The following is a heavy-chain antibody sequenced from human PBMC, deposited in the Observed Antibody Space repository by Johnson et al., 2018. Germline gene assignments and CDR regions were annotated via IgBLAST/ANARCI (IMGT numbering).Heavy chain of an antibody. D-gene: IGHD3-10*01. CDR1: GGSISTYY. Sequence: QVRLQESGPGLVKPTETLSLTCTVSGGSISTYYWSWIRQPPGKGLEWIGYIYYSGSINYNPSLKSRVTISVDTSKTQFSVKLSSVTAADTAVYYCARTNDRGIGYYYYMDVWGKGTTVTVSS. V-gene: IGHV4-59*01. CDR3: ARTNDRGIGYYYYMDV. CDR2: IYYSGSI. J-gene: IGHJ6*03.